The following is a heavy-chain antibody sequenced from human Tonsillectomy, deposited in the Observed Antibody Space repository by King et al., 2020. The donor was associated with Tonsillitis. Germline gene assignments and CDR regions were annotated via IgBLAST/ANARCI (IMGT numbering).Heavy chain of an antibody. CDR2: INPSGGSP. CDR3: VRAIGSDYPVQYCFDP. CDR1: GYTFTSYF. Sequence: QLVQSGAEVKKPGASVKVSCKASGYTFTSYFMHWVRQAPGQGLEWMGIINPSGGSPSYAQKFQGRVTMSTDTSTSTVYMELSSLTSEDTAVYYCVRAIGSDYPVQYCFDPWGQGTLVTVSS. V-gene: IGHV1-46*03. D-gene: IGHD3-10*01. J-gene: IGHJ5*02.